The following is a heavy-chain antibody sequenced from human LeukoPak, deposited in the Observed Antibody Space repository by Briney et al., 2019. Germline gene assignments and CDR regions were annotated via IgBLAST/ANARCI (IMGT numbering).Heavy chain of an antibody. V-gene: IGHV3-7*01. CDR3: ASLNNDDY. D-gene: IGHD1-1*01. J-gene: IGHJ4*02. CDR2: IKNDGSKK. CDR1: GFTFSNYW. Sequence: GGSLRLSCAASGFTFSNYWMSWVRQAPGKGLEWVANIKNDGSKKYYVDSVKGRFTISRDNAKNSLYLQMNSLRVEDTAVYYCASLNNDDYWGQGTLVTVSS.